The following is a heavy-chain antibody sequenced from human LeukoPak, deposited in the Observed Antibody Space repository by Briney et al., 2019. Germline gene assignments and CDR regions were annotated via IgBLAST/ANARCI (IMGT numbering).Heavy chain of an antibody. V-gene: IGHV3-74*03. J-gene: IGHJ4*02. Sequence: GGSLRLSCAASGFTFSGYWMHWVRQAPGKGLVWVSLIKSDGSSAMYADSVKGRFSISRDNAKNTLDLQMNSLRAEDTAVYFCARELASAAFDYWGQGTPVTVSS. CDR2: IKSDGSSA. CDR3: ARELASAAFDY. CDR1: GFTFSGYW. D-gene: IGHD1-1*01.